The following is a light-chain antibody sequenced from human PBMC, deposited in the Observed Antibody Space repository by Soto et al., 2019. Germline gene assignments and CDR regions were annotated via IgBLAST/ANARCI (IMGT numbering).Light chain of an antibody. CDR1: QSIMSH. V-gene: IGKV1-39*01. CDR2: AAS. J-gene: IGKJ1*01. Sequence: DIQMTQSPYSLSASVGDRVTITCRASQSIMSHLNWYQHKSGKAPKLLIYAASSLHSGVPSRFSGSGSGTDFTLTISSLQAEDFGTYYCQQAYNTPRTFGQGTKVEIK. CDR3: QQAYNTPRT.